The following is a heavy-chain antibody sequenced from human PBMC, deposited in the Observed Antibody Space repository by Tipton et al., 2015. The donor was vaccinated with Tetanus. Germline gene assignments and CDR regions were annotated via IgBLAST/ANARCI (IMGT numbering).Heavy chain of an antibody. J-gene: IGHJ4*02. V-gene: IGHV3-53*01. CDR1: GFTFSSHW. D-gene: IGHD6-19*01. CDR3: AKDGGYSSGWYVGY. CDR2: IYAGGDT. Sequence: SLRLSCAASGFTFSSHWMHWVRQAPGKGLVWVSVIYAGGDTYYADSVKGRFTISRDNSKNTVYLQMNSLRAEDTAVYYCAKDGGYSSGWYVGYWGQGTLVTVSS.